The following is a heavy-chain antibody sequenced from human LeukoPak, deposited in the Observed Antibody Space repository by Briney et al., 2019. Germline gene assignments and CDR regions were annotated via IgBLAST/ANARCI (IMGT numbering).Heavy chain of an antibody. J-gene: IGHJ4*02. D-gene: IGHD4-17*01. Sequence: KSGGSLRLSCAASGFTFSDYYMSWIRQAPGKGLEWVSYISSSGSTIYYADSVKGRFTNSRDNAKNSLYLQMNSLRAEDTAVYYCARDPTSHDYGDYYYFDYWGQGTLVTVSS. CDR3: ARDPTSHDYGDYYYFDY. CDR1: GFTFSDYY. V-gene: IGHV3-11*01. CDR2: ISSSGSTI.